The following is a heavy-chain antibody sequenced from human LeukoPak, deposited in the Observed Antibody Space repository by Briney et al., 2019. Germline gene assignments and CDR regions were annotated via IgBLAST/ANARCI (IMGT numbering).Heavy chain of an antibody. V-gene: IGHV3-23*01. D-gene: IGHD5-24*01. Sequence: GGSLRLSCAASGFAFSSSAMTWVRPAPGTGLERVSIISISGGTTYYADSVKGRFTISRDNSKNTQFLQMNSMRAEDTAVYYCARDAPTRGYNYHAFDIWGLGTMVTVSS. CDR2: ISISGGTT. CDR3: ARDAPTRGYNYHAFDI. CDR1: GFAFSSSA. J-gene: IGHJ3*02.